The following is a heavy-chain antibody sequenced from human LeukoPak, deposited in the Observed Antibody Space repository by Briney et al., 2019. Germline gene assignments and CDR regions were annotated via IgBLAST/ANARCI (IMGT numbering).Heavy chain of an antibody. D-gene: IGHD5-12*01. CDR3: AKGSGYDAQYYYYYMDV. Sequence: PGGSLRLSCAASGFTVSSNYMIWVRQAPGKGLEWVSFIYSGGSTYYADSAKGRFTISRDNSKNTLYLHVNSLRPEDTAVYYCAKGSGYDAQYYYYYMDVWGKGTTVTISS. J-gene: IGHJ6*03. V-gene: IGHV3-66*01. CDR1: GFTVSSNY. CDR2: IYSGGST.